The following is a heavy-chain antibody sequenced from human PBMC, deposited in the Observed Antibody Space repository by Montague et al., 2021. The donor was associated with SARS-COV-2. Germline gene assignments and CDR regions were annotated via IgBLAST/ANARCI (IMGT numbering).Heavy chain of an antibody. CDR2: MNPNSGNT. J-gene: IGHJ6*03. CDR3: ARGLIVATIFHYYYYMDV. Sequence: SVKVSCKASGYTFTSYDINWVRQATGQGLEWMGWMNPNSGNTGYAQKFQGRVTMTRNTSISTAYMELSSPRSEDTAVYYCARGLIVATIFHYYYYMDVWGKGTTVTVSS. V-gene: IGHV1-8*01. D-gene: IGHD5-12*01. CDR1: GYTFTSYD.